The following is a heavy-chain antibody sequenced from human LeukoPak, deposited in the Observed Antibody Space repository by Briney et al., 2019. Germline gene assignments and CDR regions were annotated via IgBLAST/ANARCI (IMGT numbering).Heavy chain of an antibody. D-gene: IGHD6-13*01. Sequence: PGGSLRLSCAASGFTFNNYWMNWVRQAPGKGLEWVANIKEDGSDKYYVDSVKGRFTISRDNAKSSLYLQMNSLRAEDTAVYYCARERLEAAANTFDIWGQGTMVTVSS. CDR1: GFTFNNYW. V-gene: IGHV3-7*01. J-gene: IGHJ3*02. CDR3: ARERLEAAANTFDI. CDR2: IKEDGSDK.